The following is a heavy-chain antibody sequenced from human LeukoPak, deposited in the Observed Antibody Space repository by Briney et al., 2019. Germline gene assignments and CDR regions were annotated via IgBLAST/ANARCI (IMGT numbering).Heavy chain of an antibody. CDR1: GFTFDDYG. CDR3: ARGPELITMVRGVITPQDY. V-gene: IGHV3-20*04. D-gene: IGHD3-10*01. Sequence: GGSLRLSCAASGFTFDDYGMSWVRQAPGKGLEWVSGINWNGGSTGYADSVKGRFTISRDNAKNSLYLQMNSLRAEDTALYYCARGPELITMVRGVITPQDYWGQGTLVTLSS. J-gene: IGHJ4*02. CDR2: INWNGGST.